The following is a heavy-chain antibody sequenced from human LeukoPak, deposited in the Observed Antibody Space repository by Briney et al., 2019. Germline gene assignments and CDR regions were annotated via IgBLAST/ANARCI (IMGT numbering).Heavy chain of an antibody. CDR2: IYTSGST. Sequence: SETLSLTRTASGGSISSGSYYWSWIRQPAGKGLDWIGRIYTSGSTNYNPSLMSRVTISVDTSKNQFSLKLSSVTAADTAVYYCASELAGIFDYWGQGTLVTVSS. V-gene: IGHV4-61*02. J-gene: IGHJ4*02. CDR1: GGSISSGSYY. D-gene: IGHD3-10*01. CDR3: ASELAGIFDY.